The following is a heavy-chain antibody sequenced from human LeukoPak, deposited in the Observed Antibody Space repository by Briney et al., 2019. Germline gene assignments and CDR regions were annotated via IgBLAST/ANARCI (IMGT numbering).Heavy chain of an antibody. V-gene: IGHV3-23*01. CDR2: ISGSGGST. Sequence: PGGSLRLSCAASGFTFSSSAMSWVRQAPGKGLEWVSAISGSGGSTYYADSVKGRFTISRDNSKNTLYLQMNSLRAEDTAVYYCAKHPRDVLLWFGEYFDYWGQGTLVTVSS. D-gene: IGHD3-10*01. J-gene: IGHJ4*02. CDR3: AKHPRDVLLWFGEYFDY. CDR1: GFTFSSSA.